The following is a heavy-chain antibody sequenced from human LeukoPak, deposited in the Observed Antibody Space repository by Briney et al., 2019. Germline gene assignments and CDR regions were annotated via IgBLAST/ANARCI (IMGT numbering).Heavy chain of an antibody. Sequence: LGSLSLTCTVSGGSISGFYWSWIRQPPGKGLEWIGYMDKSGGTTYNPSLKSRVTISVDTSKNQSSLNLSPVTAADTAVYYCARDYSKGGGFDFWGQGTLVTVSS. CDR3: ARDYSKGGGFDF. D-gene: IGHD4-11*01. V-gene: IGHV4-59*01. CDR1: GGSISGFY. CDR2: MDKSGGT. J-gene: IGHJ4*02.